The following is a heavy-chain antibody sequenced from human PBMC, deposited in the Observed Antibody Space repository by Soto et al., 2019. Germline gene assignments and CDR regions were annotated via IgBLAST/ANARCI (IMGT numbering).Heavy chain of an antibody. D-gene: IGHD6-13*01. CDR3: ARASIAAGNDY. V-gene: IGHV4-59*01. CDR2: IYYSGST. CDR1: GGSISSYY. Sequence: SETLSLTCTVSGGSISSYYWSWIRQPPGKGLEWIGYIYYSGSTNYNPSLKSRVTISVDTSKNQFSLKLSSVTAADTAVYYCARASIAAGNDYWGQGTLVTVSS. J-gene: IGHJ4*02.